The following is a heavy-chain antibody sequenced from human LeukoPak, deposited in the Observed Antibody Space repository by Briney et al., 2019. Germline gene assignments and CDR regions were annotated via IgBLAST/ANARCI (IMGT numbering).Heavy chain of an antibody. CDR1: GFTFSSYW. D-gene: IGHD6-13*01. CDR3: AREGSSWGGYWFDP. V-gene: IGHV3-7*01. J-gene: IGHJ5*02. CDR2: IKQDGSEK. Sequence: GGSLRLSCAASGFTFSSYWMSWVRQAPGKGLEWVANIKQDGSEKYYVDSVKGRFTISRDNAKNSLYLQMNSLRAEDTAVYYCAREGSSWGGYWFDPWGQGTLVTVSS.